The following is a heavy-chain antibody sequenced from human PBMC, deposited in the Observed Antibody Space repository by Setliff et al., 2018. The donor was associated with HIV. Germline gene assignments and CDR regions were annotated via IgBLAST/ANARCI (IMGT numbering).Heavy chain of an antibody. CDR1: GYSFTSYW. CDR3: ATSTSGWYNWFDP. D-gene: IGHD6-19*01. Sequence: GESLKISCEASGYSFTSYWIGWVRQLPGKGLEWMGIIYPVDSEIGYSPSFQGQVTISADKSISTAYLQWSSLKASDTAIYYCATSTSGWYNWFDPGGQGTLVTVSS. CDR2: IYPVDSEI. J-gene: IGHJ5*02. V-gene: IGHV5-51*01.